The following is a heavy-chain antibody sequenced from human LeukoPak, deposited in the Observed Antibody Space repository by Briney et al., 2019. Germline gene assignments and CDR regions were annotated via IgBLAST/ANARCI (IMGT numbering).Heavy chain of an antibody. V-gene: IGHV3-7*01. CDR1: GFTFSSYW. D-gene: IGHD3-22*01. CDR3: ARDLYRIVVVPHYFDY. Sequence: PGGSLRLSCAASGFTFSSYWMSWVRQAPGKGLEWVANIKQDGSEKYYVDSVKGRFTISRDTAKNSLYLQMNSLRAEDTAVYYCARDLYRIVVVPHYFDYWGQGTLVTVYS. J-gene: IGHJ4*02. CDR2: IKQDGSEK.